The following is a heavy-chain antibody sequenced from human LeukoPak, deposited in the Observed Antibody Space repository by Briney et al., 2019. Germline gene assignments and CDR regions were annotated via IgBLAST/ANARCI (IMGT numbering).Heavy chain of an antibody. CDR2: INLNNGDI. CDR3: ARADRLHGGPYLIGP. V-gene: IGHV1-2*02. Sequence: GASVKVSCKASGYSFTDYYMHWVRQAPGQGLEWMGWINLNNGDIKSAQKFQGRVTMTRDPSITTVYMEVSWLTSDDTAIYYCARADRLHGGPYLIGPWGQGTLVTVSS. D-gene: IGHD2-21*01. J-gene: IGHJ5*02. CDR1: GYSFTDYY.